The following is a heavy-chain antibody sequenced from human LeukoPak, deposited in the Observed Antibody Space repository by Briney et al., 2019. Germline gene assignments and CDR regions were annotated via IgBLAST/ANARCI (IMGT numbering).Heavy chain of an antibody. CDR2: ISWNSGAI. CDR3: AKDTSPTYSNSWSDS. CDR1: GLSLNRYA. Sequence: PGGSLRLSCAASGLSLNRYAMHWVRQAPGKGLEWVSGISWNSGAIDYADSVKDRFTISRDNAKNSLYLQMNSLRTEDTALYYCAKDTSPTYSNSWSDSWGQGTLVTVSS. J-gene: IGHJ5*01. D-gene: IGHD6-13*01. V-gene: IGHV3-9*01.